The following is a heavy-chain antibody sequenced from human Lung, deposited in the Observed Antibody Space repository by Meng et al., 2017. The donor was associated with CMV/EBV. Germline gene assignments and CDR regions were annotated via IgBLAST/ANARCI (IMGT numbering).Heavy chain of an antibody. Sequence: SGYTFTSYGISWVRQAPGQGLEWMGWIGAYNGNTNYAQKLQGRVTMTTDTSTSTAYMELRSLRSDDTAVYYCARGFFHTGTRRYFDYWGQGTLVTVSS. CDR2: IGAYNGNT. V-gene: IGHV1-18*01. D-gene: IGHD2-2*01. CDR1: GYTFTSYG. J-gene: IGHJ4*02. CDR3: ARGFFHTGTRRYFDY.